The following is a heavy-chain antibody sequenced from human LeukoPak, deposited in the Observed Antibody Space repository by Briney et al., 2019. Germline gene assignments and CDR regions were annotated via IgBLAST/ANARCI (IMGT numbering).Heavy chain of an antibody. Sequence: GGSLRLSCAASGFTFSSYWMSWVRQAPGKGLEWVANIKQDGSEKYYVDSVTGRFTISRDNAKNSLYLQMNSLRAEDTAVYYCARDRLGIYRKDAFDIWGQGTMVTVSS. D-gene: IGHD3-16*02. CDR1: GFTFSSYW. CDR3: ARDRLGIYRKDAFDI. J-gene: IGHJ3*02. CDR2: IKQDGSEK. V-gene: IGHV3-7*01.